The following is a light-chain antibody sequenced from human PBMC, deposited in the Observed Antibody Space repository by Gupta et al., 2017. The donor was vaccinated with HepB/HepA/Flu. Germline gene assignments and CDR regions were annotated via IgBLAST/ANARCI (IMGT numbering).Light chain of an antibody. J-gene: IGKJ1*01. CDR2: KAS. CDR3: QQDYSSSWT. CDR1: QSINRW. V-gene: IGKV1-5*03. Sequence: DIQMTQSPSTLSAYVGDRVTITCRASQSINRWLAWYQQKPGKAPKLLIYKASSGESGVPSRFSGSGCGTEFTLTISILHPDDFANYYCQQDYSSSWTFGQGTKVEIK.